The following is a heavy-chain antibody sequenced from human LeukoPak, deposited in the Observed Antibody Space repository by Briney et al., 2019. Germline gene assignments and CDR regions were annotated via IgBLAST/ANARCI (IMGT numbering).Heavy chain of an antibody. CDR1: GFSFSDYY. V-gene: IGHV3-11*01. CDR3: AGTEYSTSFGWFDP. J-gene: IGHJ5*02. Sequence: GGSLRLSCAASGFSFSDYYMSWIRQAPGKGLEWVSYISSSGSSIYYADSVKGRFTISRNNAKSSLYLQMNSLRAEDTAVYCCAGTEYSTSFGWFDPWGQGTLVTVSS. CDR2: ISSSGSSI. D-gene: IGHD2/OR15-2a*01.